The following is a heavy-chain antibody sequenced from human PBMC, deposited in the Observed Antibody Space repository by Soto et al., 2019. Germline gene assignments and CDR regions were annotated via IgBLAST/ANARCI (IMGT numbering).Heavy chain of an antibody. D-gene: IGHD6-19*01. CDR3: ARETVPVAGTNYYYGMDV. CDR2: IIPILGIA. CDR1: GGTISSYT. J-gene: IGHJ6*02. V-gene: IGHV1-69*04. Sequence: GASVKVSCKASGGTISSYTISWVRQAPGQGLEWMGRIIPILGIANYAQKFQGRVTITADKSTSTAYMELSSLRSEDTAVYYCARETVPVAGTNYYYGMDVWGQGTTVTVSS.